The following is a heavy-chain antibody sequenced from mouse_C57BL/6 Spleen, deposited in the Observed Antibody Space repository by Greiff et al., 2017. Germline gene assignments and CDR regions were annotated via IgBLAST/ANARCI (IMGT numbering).Heavy chain of an antibody. V-gene: IGHV5-16*01. J-gene: IGHJ3*01. D-gene: IGHD1-2*01. CDR2: ITYDGSSP. Sequence: DVQLVESEGGLVQPGSSMKLSCTASGFTFRDYYLAWVRQVPETGLEWVANITYDGSSPYYLDSLKSRFIIPSDTAKNMLYLQMSSLKSEDTATYYCASEDYYGGFAYWGQGTLVTVSA. CDR1: GFTFRDYY. CDR3: ASEDYYGGFAY.